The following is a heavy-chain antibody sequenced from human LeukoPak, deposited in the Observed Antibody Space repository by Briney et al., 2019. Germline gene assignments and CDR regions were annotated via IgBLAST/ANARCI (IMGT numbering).Heavy chain of an antibody. CDR2: INPSGGST. D-gene: IGHD5-18*01. CDR1: GYTFTSYY. Sequence: ASVKVSCKASGYTFTSYYMHWVRQAPGQGLEWMGIINPSGGSTSYAQKFQGRVTMTRDTSISTAYMELSRLRSDDTAIYYCARGAIVILDYWGQGTLVTVSS. J-gene: IGHJ4*02. CDR3: ARGAIVILDY. V-gene: IGHV1-46*01.